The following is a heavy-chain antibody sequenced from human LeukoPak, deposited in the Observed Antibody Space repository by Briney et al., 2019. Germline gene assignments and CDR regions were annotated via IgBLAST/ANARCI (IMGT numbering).Heavy chain of an antibody. CDR1: GFTFSGYW. D-gene: IGHD3-22*01. J-gene: IGHJ4*02. Sequence: GGSLRLSCAASGFTFSGYWMSWVRQAPGKGLEWVANINLDGSVRHYVDTARGRFTISRDNAKNSLYLQMNSLRAEDTALYYCATSDDSSGSDWGQGTLVTVSS. CDR3: ATSDDSSGSD. CDR2: INLDGSVR. V-gene: IGHV3-7*01.